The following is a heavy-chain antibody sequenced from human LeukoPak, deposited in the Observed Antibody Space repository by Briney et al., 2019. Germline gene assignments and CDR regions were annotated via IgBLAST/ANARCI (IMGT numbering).Heavy chain of an antibody. J-gene: IGHJ4*02. CDR3: AKDAYYDFWSSYNY. V-gene: IGHV3-23*01. CDR1: GFTFSTYA. Sequence: GGSLRLSCAASGFTFSTYAMSWVRQAPGKGLEWVSAISGSGGSTYYADSVKGRFTISRDNSKNTLSLQMNSLRADDTAVYYCAKDAYYDFWSSYNYWGQGTLVTVSS. CDR2: ISGSGGST. D-gene: IGHD3-3*01.